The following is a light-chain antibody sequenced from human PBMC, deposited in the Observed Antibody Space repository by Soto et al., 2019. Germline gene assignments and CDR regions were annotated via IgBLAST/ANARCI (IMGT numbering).Light chain of an antibody. CDR1: XSDVGSYNL. V-gene: IGLV2-23*01. J-gene: IGLJ2*01. Sequence: QSALTQPASVSGSPGQSITISCTGXXSDVGSYNLVSWYQQHPGKAPKLMIYEGSKRPSGVSNRFSGSKSGNTASLTISGLQAEDEADYYCCSYAGSSTLVFGGGTKVTVL. CDR2: EGS. CDR3: CSYAGSSTLV.